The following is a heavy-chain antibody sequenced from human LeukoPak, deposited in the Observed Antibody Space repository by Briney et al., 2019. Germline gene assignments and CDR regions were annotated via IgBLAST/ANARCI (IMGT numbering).Heavy chain of an antibody. CDR3: SGGDSGYLGLDY. CDR2: IDRNNGGT. D-gene: IGHD5-12*01. J-gene: IGHJ4*02. V-gene: IGHV1-2*02. CDR1: GYSFSAFP. Sequence: ASVRVSCKTSGYSFSAFPMHWVRQAPGQGLEWMGWIDRNNGGTNIAQKFQGRVTMTRDTSMSTVYMELTGLTSDDTAIYFCSGGDSGYLGLDYWGQGTLVTVSS.